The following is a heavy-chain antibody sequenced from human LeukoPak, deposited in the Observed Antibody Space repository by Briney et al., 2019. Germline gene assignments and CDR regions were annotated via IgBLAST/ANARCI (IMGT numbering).Heavy chain of an antibody. CDR1: GFTFSSYG. D-gene: IGHD5-18*01. V-gene: IGHV3-30*18. CDR2: ISYDGSNK. CDR3: AKKRGYSYGDPFDY. J-gene: IGHJ4*02. Sequence: GGSLRLSCAASGFTFSSYGMHWVRQAPGKGLEWVAVISYDGSNKYYADSVKGRFTISRDNSKNTLYLQINTLRAEDTAVYYCAKKRGYSYGDPFDYWGQGTLVTVSS.